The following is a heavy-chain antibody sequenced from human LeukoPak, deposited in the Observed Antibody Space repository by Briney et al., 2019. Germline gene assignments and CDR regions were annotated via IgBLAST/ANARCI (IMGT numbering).Heavy chain of an antibody. Sequence: ASVKVSCKASGGAFSSYAINWVRQAPGQGLEWMGVSFPFFGTITYAQKFQGRVTMTEDTSTDTAYMELSSLRSEDTAVYYCATFSPPMDYYDSSGNEGFDYWGQGTLVTVSS. CDR2: SFPFFGTI. CDR3: ATFSPPMDYYDSSGNEGFDY. J-gene: IGHJ4*02. V-gene: IGHV1-69*06. D-gene: IGHD3-22*01. CDR1: GGAFSSYA.